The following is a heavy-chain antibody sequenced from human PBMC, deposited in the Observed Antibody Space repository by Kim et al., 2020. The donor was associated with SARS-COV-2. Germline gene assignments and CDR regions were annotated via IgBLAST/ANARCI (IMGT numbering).Heavy chain of an antibody. Sequence: SETLSLTCTVSGGSISSYYWSLIRQPPGKGLEWLGYIYYSGSTNYNPSLKSRVTISVDTSKNKFSLKLSSVTPADTAVYYCARGQRITIFGVVREMDVWGQGTTVTVSS. CDR3: ARGQRITIFGVVREMDV. V-gene: IGHV4-59*13. J-gene: IGHJ6*01. D-gene: IGHD3-3*01. CDR2: IYYSGST. CDR1: GGSISSYY.